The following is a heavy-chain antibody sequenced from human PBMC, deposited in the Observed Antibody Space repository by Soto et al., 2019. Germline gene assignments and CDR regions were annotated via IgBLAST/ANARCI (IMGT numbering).Heavy chain of an antibody. D-gene: IGHD4-17*01. CDR1: GFTFSNYG. Sequence: QVQLVESGGGVVQPGRSLRLSCAASGFTFSNYGMHWVRQAPGKGLEWVAVISYHGSDKYFADSVKGRFTISRDNSKNTLYLQMDSLRAEDTAVYYFAIDHLTTTVTTVGYWGQGTLVTVSS. CDR2: ISYHGSDK. V-gene: IGHV3-30*03. CDR3: AIDHLTTTVTTVGY. J-gene: IGHJ4*02.